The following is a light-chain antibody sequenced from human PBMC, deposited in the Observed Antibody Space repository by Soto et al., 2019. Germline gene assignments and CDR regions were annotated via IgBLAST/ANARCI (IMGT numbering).Light chain of an antibody. V-gene: IGKV1-33*01. CDR3: QQYDNLPLT. Sequence: EIQVTQYPSSLSASVGDRVTITCQASQDISNYLNWYQQKPGKAPKLLIYDASNLETGVPSRFSGSGSGTDFTFTISSLQPEDIATYYCQQYDNLPLTFGGGTNV. CDR2: DAS. J-gene: IGKJ4*01. CDR1: QDISNY.